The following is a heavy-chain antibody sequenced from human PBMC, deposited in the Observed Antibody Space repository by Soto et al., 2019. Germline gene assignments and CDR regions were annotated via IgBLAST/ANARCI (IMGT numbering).Heavy chain of an antibody. CDR3: ARPGPNYDDVSDL. CDR2: ISDSGITI. V-gene: IGHV3-11*01. J-gene: IGHJ5*02. Sequence: PGGSLRLSCAASGFTFSDHYMSWIRQAPGKGLEWVSYISDSGITIYYADSVKGRFTISRDNAKNSLYLQMNSLRAEDTAVYYCARPGPNYDDVSDLWGQGTLVTVSS. D-gene: IGHD4-17*01. CDR1: GFTFSDHY.